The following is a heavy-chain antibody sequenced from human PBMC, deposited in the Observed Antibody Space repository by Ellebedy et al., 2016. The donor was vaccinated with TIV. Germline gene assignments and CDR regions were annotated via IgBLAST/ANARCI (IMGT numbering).Heavy chain of an antibody. CDR3: ARQGRDMIITPTLYYFDY. J-gene: IGHJ4*02. CDR2: VSYSGTT. D-gene: IGHD3-10*01. V-gene: IGHV4-39*01. CDR1: GDSLSRSSYY. Sequence: SETLSLTCTVPGDSLSRSSYYWAWIRQPPGKGLEWVGTVSYSGTTYSNPSLKSRVTISVDTSRNQFSLRLSSVTAADTAVYFCARQGRDMIITPTLYYFDYWGQGTLATFSS.